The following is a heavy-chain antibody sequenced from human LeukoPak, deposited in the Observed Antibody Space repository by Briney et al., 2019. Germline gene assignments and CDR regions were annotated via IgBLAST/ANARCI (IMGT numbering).Heavy chain of an antibody. CDR2: INTDGSST. CDR1: GFPFSSYW. Sequence: GGSLRLSFAASGFPFSSYWMHWVRPAPGKGLVWVSRINTDGSSTSYADSVKGRFTISRDNAKNTLYLQMNSLRAEDTAVYYCARDSWQQLASDYWGQGTLVTVSS. D-gene: IGHD6-13*01. V-gene: IGHV3-74*01. CDR3: ARDSWQQLASDY. J-gene: IGHJ4*02.